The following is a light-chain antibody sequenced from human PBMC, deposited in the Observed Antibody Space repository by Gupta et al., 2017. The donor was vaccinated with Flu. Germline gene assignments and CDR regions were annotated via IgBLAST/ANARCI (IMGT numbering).Light chain of an antibody. V-gene: IGKV4-1*01. CDR3: QQYYSTLVS. CDR1: QSVLYSSNNKNY. CDR2: WAS. Sequence: DIVMTQSPDSLAVSLGERATINCKSSQSVLYSSNNKNYLAWYQQKPGQPPKLLIYWASTRESGVYDRCSGSGSGTDFTLTVSSLQAEVVAVYYCQQYYSTLVSFGQGTKLEIK. J-gene: IGKJ2*03.